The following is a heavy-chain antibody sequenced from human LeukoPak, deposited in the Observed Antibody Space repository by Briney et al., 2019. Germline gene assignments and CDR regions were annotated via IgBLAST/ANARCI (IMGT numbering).Heavy chain of an antibody. CDR2: IYYSGST. CDR3: ARHRGNYFDY. CDR1: GGSISSYY. D-gene: IGHD6-13*01. Sequence: SETLSLTCTVSGGSISSYYWSWIRQPPGKGLEWIGYIYYSGSTNYNPSLKSRVTISVYTSKNQFSRKLSSVTAADTAVYYCARHRGNYFDYWGQGTLVTVSS. J-gene: IGHJ4*02. V-gene: IGHV4-59*08.